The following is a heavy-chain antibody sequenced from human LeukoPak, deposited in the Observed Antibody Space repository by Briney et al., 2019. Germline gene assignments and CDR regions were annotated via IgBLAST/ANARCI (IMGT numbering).Heavy chain of an antibody. CDR3: ARDQRVTGRPDIDY. CDR2: ISSDGSST. J-gene: IGHJ4*02. V-gene: IGHV3-74*03. D-gene: IGHD6-6*01. CDR1: GFTFRNHW. Sequence: PGGSLRLSCAASGFTFRNHWMHWVRQTPGKGLVWVSRISSDGSSTTYADSVKGRFTISRDNAKNTLHLQMNNLRAEDTAMYCCARDQRVTGRPDIDYWGQGTLVIVSS.